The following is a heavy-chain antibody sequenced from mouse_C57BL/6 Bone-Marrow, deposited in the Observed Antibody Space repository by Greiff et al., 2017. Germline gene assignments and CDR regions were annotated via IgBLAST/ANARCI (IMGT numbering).Heavy chain of an antibody. CDR2: IYPGSGST. Sequence: QVQLQQPGAELVKPGASVKMSCTASGYTFTSSWMTWVKQRPGQGLEWIGDIYPGSGSTNYNEKFKSKATLTVDTSSSTAYMQLSSLTSEDSAVYDCSRCYYGSSLEDYWGQGTTLTVSS. CDR1: GYTFTSSW. D-gene: IGHD1-1*01. V-gene: IGHV1-55*01. J-gene: IGHJ2*01. CDR3: SRCYYGSSLEDY.